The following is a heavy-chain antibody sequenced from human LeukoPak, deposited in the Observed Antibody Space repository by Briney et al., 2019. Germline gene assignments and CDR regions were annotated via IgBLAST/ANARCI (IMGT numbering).Heavy chain of an antibody. CDR3: ARAHSVWGSYRADY. Sequence: PSETLSLTCTVSGYSISSGYYWGWIRQPPGKGLEWIGSIYHSGSTYYNPSLKSRVTISVDTSKNQFSLKLSSVTAADTAVYYCARAHSVWGSYRADYWGQGTLVTVSS. V-gene: IGHV4-38-2*02. J-gene: IGHJ4*02. CDR1: GYSISSGYY. CDR2: IYHSGST. D-gene: IGHD3-16*02.